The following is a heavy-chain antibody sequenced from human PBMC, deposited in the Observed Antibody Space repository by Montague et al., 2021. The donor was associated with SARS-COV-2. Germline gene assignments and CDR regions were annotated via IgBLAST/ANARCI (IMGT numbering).Heavy chain of an antibody. CDR1: GFTFSSYG. D-gene: IGHD3-3*01. Sequence: SLRLSCAASGFTFSSYGMHWVRQAPGKGLEWVAVISYDGSKYYADSVKGRFTISRDNSKNTLYLQMNSLRAEDTAVYYCAKDSYYYDFWSGYSSPHTYYYYYGMDVWGQGTTVTVSS. CDR3: AKDSYYYDFWSGYSSPHTYYYYYGMDV. CDR2: ISYDGSK. V-gene: IGHV3-30*18. J-gene: IGHJ6*02.